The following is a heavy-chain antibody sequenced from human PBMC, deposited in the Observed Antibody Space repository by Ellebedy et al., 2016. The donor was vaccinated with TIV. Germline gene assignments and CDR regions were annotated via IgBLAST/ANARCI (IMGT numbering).Heavy chain of an antibody. V-gene: IGHV3-33*01. J-gene: IGHJ3*02. CDR2: IWFDGSNK. CDR1: GFPFRSYA. CDR3: ARTGPAMTHVDPFDI. D-gene: IGHD2-21*02. Sequence: GESLKISCAASGFPFRSYAMHSVRQAPGKGLEWVAVIWFDGSNKYYADSVKGLFHISRDNSNNTLYLQMNSLRAEDTAFYYCARTGPAMTHVDPFDIWGQGTMVTVSS.